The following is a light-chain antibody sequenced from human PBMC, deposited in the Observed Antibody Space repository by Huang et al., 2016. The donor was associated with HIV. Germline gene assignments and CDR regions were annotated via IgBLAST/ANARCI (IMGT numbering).Light chain of an antibody. Sequence: DVVLIQSPLSLPVTLGQPASIPCGSSQSLAHSDGNIYLNWFQLRPGQSPRRLIYNVSNRGSGVPDRFSGSGSGTDFTLKISRVEAEDVGFYYCMQGTHWPPTFAQGTRLEIK. V-gene: IGKV2-30*02. J-gene: IGKJ5*01. CDR2: NVS. CDR3: MQGTHWPPT. CDR1: QSLAHSDGNIY.